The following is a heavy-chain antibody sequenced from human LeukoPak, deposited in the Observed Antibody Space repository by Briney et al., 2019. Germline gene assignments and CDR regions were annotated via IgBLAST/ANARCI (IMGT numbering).Heavy chain of an antibody. Sequence: GGSLRLSCAASGFTFSNYAMSWVRQAPGKGLEWVAVISYDGSNKYYADSVKGRFTISRDNSKNTLYLQMNSLRAEDTAVYYCAKTPRNWNYPNWFDPWGQGTLVTVSS. CDR1: GFTFSNYA. CDR2: ISYDGSNK. V-gene: IGHV3-30*18. CDR3: AKTPRNWNYPNWFDP. D-gene: IGHD1-7*01. J-gene: IGHJ5*02.